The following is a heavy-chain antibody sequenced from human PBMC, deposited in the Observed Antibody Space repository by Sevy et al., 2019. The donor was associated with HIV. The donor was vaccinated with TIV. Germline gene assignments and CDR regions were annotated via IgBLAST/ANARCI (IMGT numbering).Heavy chain of an antibody. D-gene: IGHD6-13*01. CDR2: IKQDGSVN. CDR3: VRAIAAAGSF. V-gene: IGHV3-7*01. J-gene: IGHJ4*02. Sequence: GGSLRLSCAASGFSLNNYWMNWVRQAPGKGLEWVANIKQDGSVNYYVDSVKGRFTISRDNARNLLYLQMNSLRVEDTALYYCVRAIAAAGSFWRQGTLVTVSS. CDR1: GFSLNNYW.